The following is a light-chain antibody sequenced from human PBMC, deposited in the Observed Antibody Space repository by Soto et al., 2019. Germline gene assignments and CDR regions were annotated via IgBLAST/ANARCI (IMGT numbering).Light chain of an antibody. CDR3: QQYNNYPRT. CDR1: QSLSSW. Sequence: DIQMTQSPSTLSASVGDRVTITCRASQSLSSWLAWYQQKPGKAPKLLIYKASTLESGVPSRFSGSGSGTEFTLTISSLQPDDFATYYCQQYNNYPRTFGQGTKVEIK. CDR2: KAS. V-gene: IGKV1-5*03. J-gene: IGKJ1*01.